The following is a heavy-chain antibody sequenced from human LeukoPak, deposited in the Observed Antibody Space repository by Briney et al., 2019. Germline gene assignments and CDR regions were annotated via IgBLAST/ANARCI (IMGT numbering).Heavy chain of an antibody. CDR2: ISYDENDK. CDR3: ARDTSWELLRYLDY. Sequence: GGSLRLSCAASGFTFSPYAMHWVRQAPGKGLEWVAVISYDENDKHYADSVKGRFTISRDNSKNTIYLQMNRLRAEDTAVYYCARDTSWELLRYLDYWGQGTLVTVSS. D-gene: IGHD1-26*01. J-gene: IGHJ4*02. V-gene: IGHV3-30-3*01. CDR1: GFTFSPYA.